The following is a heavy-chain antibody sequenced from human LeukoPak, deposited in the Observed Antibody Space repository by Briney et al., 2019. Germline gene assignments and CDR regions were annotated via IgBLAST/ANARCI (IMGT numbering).Heavy chain of an antibody. Sequence: GRSLRLSCAASGFTFSSYSMNWVRQAPGKGLEWVSSISSSSSYIYYADSVKGRFTISRDNAKNSLHLQMNSLRAEDTAVYYCARWGIVGANGWDYWGQGTLVTVSS. D-gene: IGHD1-26*01. J-gene: IGHJ4*02. CDR2: ISSSSSYI. CDR1: GFTFSSYS. CDR3: ARWGIVGANGWDY. V-gene: IGHV3-21*01.